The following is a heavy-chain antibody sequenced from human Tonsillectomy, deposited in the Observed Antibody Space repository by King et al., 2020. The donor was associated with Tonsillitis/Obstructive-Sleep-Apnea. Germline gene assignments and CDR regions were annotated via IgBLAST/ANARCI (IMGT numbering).Heavy chain of an antibody. CDR3: ARVHSYCSSTSCLDY. Sequence: QLVQSGAEVKKPGASVKVSCKASGYTFTSYGISWVRQAPGQGLEWMGWISAYNGNTNYAQKLQGRVTMTTDTSTSTAYMELRSLRSDYTAVYYCARVHSYCSSTSCLDYWGQGTLVTVSS. V-gene: IGHV1-18*01. J-gene: IGHJ4*02. CDR2: ISAYNGNT. CDR1: GYTFTSYG. D-gene: IGHD2-2*01.